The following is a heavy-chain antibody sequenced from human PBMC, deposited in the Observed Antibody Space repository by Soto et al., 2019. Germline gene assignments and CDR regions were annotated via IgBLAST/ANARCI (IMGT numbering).Heavy chain of an antibody. J-gene: IGHJ6*02. D-gene: IGHD2-2*01. CDR1: GGSISSYY. Sequence: QVQLQESGPGLVKPSETLSLTCTVSGGSISSYYWSWIRQPPGKGLEGIGYIYYSGSTNYNPSLKSRVTISVDTSKNQFSLKLSSVTAADTAVYYCAREEGYCSSTSCYYYGMDVWGQGTTVTVSS. CDR3: AREEGYCSSTSCYYYGMDV. V-gene: IGHV4-59*01. CDR2: IYYSGST.